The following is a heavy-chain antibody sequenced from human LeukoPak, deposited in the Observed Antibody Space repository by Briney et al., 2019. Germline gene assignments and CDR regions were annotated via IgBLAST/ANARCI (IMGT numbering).Heavy chain of an antibody. CDR2: INAGNGNT. V-gene: IGHV1-3*01. Sequence: ASVKVSCKASGYTFTSYGISWVRQAPGQRLEWMGWINAGNGNTKYSQKFQGRVTITRDTSASTAYMELSSLRSEDTAVYYCASGRAFFPMNYWGQGTLVTVSS. J-gene: IGHJ4*02. CDR1: GYTFTSYG. CDR3: ASGRAFFPMNY.